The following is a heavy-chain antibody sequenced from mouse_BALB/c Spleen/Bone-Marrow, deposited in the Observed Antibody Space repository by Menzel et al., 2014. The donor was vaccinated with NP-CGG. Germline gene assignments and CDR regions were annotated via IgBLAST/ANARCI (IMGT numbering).Heavy chain of an antibody. CDR1: GYTFSSYY. CDR3: TRSNYGYWYFDV. CDR2: INPSNGGT. Sequence: QVQLQQSGAELVKPEASVKLSCKASGYTFSSYYMYWVKQRPGQGLEWIGEINPSNGGTKFNEKFKSKATLTVDKSSSTAYMQLSSLTSEDSAVYYCTRSNYGYWYFDVWGAGTTVTVSS. J-gene: IGHJ1*01. D-gene: IGHD1-1*01. V-gene: IGHV1S81*02.